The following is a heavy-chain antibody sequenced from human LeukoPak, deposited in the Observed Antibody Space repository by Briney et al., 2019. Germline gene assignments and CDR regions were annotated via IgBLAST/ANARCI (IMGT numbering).Heavy chain of an antibody. CDR2: INHSGST. D-gene: IGHD5-24*01. CDR3: GGGRDGYPRIPPDY. Sequence: SETPSLICAVYCGSFSGYYWSWIRQPPGKGLQWIGEINHSGSTDYNPSLKSQVTVPVDTSKNQFSLNLSSVSATDTAAYFYGGGRDGYPRIPPDYWGQGTLVTVSS. V-gene: IGHV4-34*01. J-gene: IGHJ4*02. CDR1: CGSFSGYY.